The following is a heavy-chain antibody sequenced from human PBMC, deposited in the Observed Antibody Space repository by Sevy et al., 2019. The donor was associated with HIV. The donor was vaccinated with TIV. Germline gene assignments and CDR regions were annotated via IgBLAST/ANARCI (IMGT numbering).Heavy chain of an antibody. CDR2: INHSGST. J-gene: IGHJ4*02. CDR3: ARDRNLVAAAGSNRGIFDY. Sequence: SETLSLTCAVYGGSFSGYYWSWIRQPPGKGLEWIGEINHSGSTNYNPSLKSRVTISVDTSKNQFSLKLGSVTAADTAVYYCARDRNLVAAAGSNRGIFDYWGQGTLVTVSS. V-gene: IGHV4-34*01. CDR1: GGSFSGYY. D-gene: IGHD6-13*01.